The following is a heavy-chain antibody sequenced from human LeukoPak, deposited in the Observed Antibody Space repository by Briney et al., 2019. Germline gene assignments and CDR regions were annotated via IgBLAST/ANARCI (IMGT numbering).Heavy chain of an antibody. J-gene: IGHJ4*02. CDR1: GYTLTELS. V-gene: IGHV1-24*01. CDR3: AFSGYSYGYSFDY. CDR2: FDPEDGET. Sequence: ASVTVSCKVSGYTLTELSMHWVRQPPGKGLEWMGGFDPEDGETIYAQKFQGRVTMTEETSTDTAYMELSSLRSEHTAVYYCAFSGYSYGYSFDYWGQGTLVTVSS. D-gene: IGHD5-18*01.